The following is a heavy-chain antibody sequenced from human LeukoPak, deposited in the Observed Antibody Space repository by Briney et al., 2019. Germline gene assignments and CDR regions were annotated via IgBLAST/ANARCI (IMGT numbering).Heavy chain of an antibody. Sequence: PGGSLRLSCAASGFTFSSYAMSWVRQAPGKGLEWVSAISGSGGRTHYADSVKGRFTISRDNAKNSLYLQMNSLRAEDTAVYYCARGAYCGGDCYWDINWFDPWGQGTLVTVSS. V-gene: IGHV3-23*01. CDR1: GFTFSSYA. CDR3: ARGAYCGGDCYWDINWFDP. D-gene: IGHD2-21*02. J-gene: IGHJ5*02. CDR2: ISGSGGRT.